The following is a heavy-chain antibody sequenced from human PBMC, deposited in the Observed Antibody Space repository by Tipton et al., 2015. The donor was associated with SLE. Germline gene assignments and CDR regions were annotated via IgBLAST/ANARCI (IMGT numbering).Heavy chain of an antibody. CDR2: IRNDGTNK. V-gene: IGHV3-30*02. J-gene: IGHJ5*02. CDR3: AKDGGQQLVT. CDR1: GFSFNHYG. D-gene: IGHD6-13*01. Sequence: SLRLSCAASGFSFNHYGIHWVRQAPGKGLEWVALIRNDGTNKYYGDSVKGRFTISRDNSKNTMYLQMNSLRAEDTAVYYCAKDGGQQLVTWGQGTLVTVSS.